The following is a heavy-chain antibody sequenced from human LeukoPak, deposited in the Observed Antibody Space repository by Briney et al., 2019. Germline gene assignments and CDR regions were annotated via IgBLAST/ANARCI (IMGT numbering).Heavy chain of an antibody. D-gene: IGHD4-23*01. CDR2: ISSSGNTI. V-gene: IGHV3-48*03. Sequence: GALRLSCVASGFTFSSYDMNWVRRAPGKGLEWLSYISSSGNTIYYADSVKGRFTISRDNAKNSLYLQMNSLRAEDTAVYYCARRAGGYSHPYDYWGQGILVTVSS. CDR3: ARRAGGYSHPYDY. CDR1: GFTFSSYD. J-gene: IGHJ4*02.